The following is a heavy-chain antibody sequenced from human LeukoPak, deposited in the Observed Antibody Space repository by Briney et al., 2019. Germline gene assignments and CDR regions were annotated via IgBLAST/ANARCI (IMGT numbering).Heavy chain of an antibody. V-gene: IGHV3-23*01. J-gene: IGHJ5*02. CDR3: AKGCGRTSCYRFDP. D-gene: IGHD2-2*01. CDR1: GFTFSSYA. CDR2: ISGSGGDT. Sequence: PGVSLRLSCAASGFTFSSYAMNWARQAPGKGLEWVSSISGSGGDTSYAESVKGRFTISRDNSKNTLFLQMNSLRAEDTAVYYCAKGCGRTSCYRFDPWGPGTLVTVSS.